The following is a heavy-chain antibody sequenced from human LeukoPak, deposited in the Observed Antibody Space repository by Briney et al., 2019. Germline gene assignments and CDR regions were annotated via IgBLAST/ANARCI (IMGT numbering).Heavy chain of an antibody. Sequence: SETLSLTCTVSGGSISGYYWSWIRQPPGKGLEWIGEINHSGSTNYNPSLKSRVTISVDTSKNQFSLKLSSVTAADTAVYYCARGFVLEQLASSYYFDYWGQGTLVTVSS. V-gene: IGHV4-34*01. CDR3: ARGFVLEQLASSYYFDY. D-gene: IGHD6-6*01. CDR1: GGSISGYY. J-gene: IGHJ4*02. CDR2: INHSGST.